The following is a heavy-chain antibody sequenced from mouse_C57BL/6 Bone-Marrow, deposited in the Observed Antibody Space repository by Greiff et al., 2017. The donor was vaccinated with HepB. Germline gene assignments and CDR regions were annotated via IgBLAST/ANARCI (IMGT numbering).Heavy chain of an antibody. D-gene: IGHD1-1*01. CDR3: ARIYYYGRPLDY. CDR1: GYTFTTYP. J-gene: IGHJ2*01. V-gene: IGHV1-47*01. Sequence: QVQLQQSGAELVKPGASVKMSCKASGYTFTTYPIEWMKQNHGKSLEWIGNFHPYNDDTKYNEKFKGKATLTVEKSSSTVYWELSRLTSDDSAVYYCARIYYYGRPLDYWGQGTTLTVSS. CDR2: FHPYNDDT.